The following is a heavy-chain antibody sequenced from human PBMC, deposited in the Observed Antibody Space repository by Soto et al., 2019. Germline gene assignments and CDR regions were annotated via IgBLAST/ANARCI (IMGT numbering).Heavy chain of an antibody. Sequence: PGGSLRLSCAASGFTFSSYGISRIRLSPGKGLEWVSVISGGGDTTYYTPSVKGRFTISRDDFRNTLYLQMNSLRTEDTAIYYCARRSSGWYFDYWGQGTLVTVSS. CDR1: GFTFSSYG. D-gene: IGHD6-19*01. J-gene: IGHJ4*02. V-gene: IGHV3-23*01. CDR2: ISGGGDTT. CDR3: ARRSSGWYFDY.